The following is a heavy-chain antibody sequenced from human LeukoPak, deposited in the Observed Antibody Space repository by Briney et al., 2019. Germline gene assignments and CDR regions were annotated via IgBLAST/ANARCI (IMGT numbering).Heavy chain of an antibody. J-gene: IGHJ4*02. CDR2: IRSKTNGYAT. Sequence: GGSLKLSCAASGFTFSGSAMHWVRQASGKGLEWVGRIRSKTNGYATEYAVSVKGRFIISRDDSKNTVFLQMNSLKTEDTAVYYCARLRGEKASGDYWGQGTLVTVSS. CDR1: GFTFSGSA. D-gene: IGHD3-10*01. V-gene: IGHV3-73*01. CDR3: ARLRGEKASGDY.